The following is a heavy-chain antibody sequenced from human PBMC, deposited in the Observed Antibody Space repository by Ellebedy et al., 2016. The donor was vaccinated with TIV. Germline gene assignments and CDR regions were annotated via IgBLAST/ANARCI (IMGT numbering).Heavy chain of an antibody. D-gene: IGHD7-27*01. CDR3: ASSPWGYFDY. CDR1: GYTFTSYY. CDR2: INPSGGST. J-gene: IGHJ4*02. Sequence: ASVKVSXXASGYTFTSYYMHWVRQAPGQGLEWTGIINPSGGSTSYAQKFQGRVTMTRDTSTSTVYMELSSLRSEDTAVYYCASSPWGYFDYWGQGTLVTVSS. V-gene: IGHV1-46*01.